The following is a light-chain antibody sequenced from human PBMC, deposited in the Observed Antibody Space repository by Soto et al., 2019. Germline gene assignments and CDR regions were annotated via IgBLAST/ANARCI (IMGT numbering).Light chain of an antibody. V-gene: IGKV3-20*01. CDR3: QTYGMYVT. Sequence: EIVLTQSPGTLSLSPGERATLSCRASQTVTNNQLTWYQQKPGQTPKVLIYHASTRGTGIPDRFSGSGSGTDFTLTINRLESEDFAVYYCQTYGMYVTFGGGTKVEIK. CDR1: QTVTNNQ. J-gene: IGKJ4*01. CDR2: HAS.